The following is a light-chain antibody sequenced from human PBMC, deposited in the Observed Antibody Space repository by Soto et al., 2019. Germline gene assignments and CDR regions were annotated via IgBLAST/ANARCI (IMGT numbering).Light chain of an antibody. CDR3: QQYGRSYT. J-gene: IGKJ2*01. CDR2: GAS. CDR1: QSVHYNY. Sequence: EIVLTQSPGTLSLSPGERATLSCRASQSVHYNYLAWYQQRPGQAPRLLIYGASSRATGIPDRFSGSGSGTDFTLTISRLEPEDFAVYYCQQYGRSYTFGQGTKLELK. V-gene: IGKV3-20*01.